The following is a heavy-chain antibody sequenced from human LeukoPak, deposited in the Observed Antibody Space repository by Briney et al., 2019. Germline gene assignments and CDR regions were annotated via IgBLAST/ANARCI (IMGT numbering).Heavy chain of an antibody. CDR1: GYTFTSYG. J-gene: IGHJ6*03. CDR3: ARGATGDYEGYYYYMDV. Sequence: GAPVKVSCKASGYTFTSYGISWVRQAPGQGLEWMGWISAYNGNTNYAQKLQGRVTITTDTSTSTAYMELRSLRSDDTAVYYCARGATGDYEGYYYYMDVWGKGTTVTDSS. CDR2: ISAYNGNT. V-gene: IGHV1-18*01. D-gene: IGHD4-17*01.